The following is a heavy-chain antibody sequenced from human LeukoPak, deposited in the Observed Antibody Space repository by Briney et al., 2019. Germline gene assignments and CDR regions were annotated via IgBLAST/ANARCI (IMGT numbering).Heavy chain of an antibody. CDR1: GFTFSTYA. J-gene: IGHJ6*02. CDR3: AAPTQLPLKFYYYGMDV. D-gene: IGHD2-2*01. CDR2: ISDDGSNK. V-gene: IGHV3-30-3*01. Sequence: PGGSLRLSCAASGFTFSTYAMHWVRQAPGKGLEWVAIISDDGSNKYYADSVKGRFTISRDYSKNTLYLQMNSLIAEDTAVYYYAAPTQLPLKFYYYGMDVWGQGTTVTVSS.